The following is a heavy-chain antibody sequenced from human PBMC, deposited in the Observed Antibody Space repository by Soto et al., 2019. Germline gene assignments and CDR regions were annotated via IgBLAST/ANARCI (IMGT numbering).Heavy chain of an antibody. J-gene: IGHJ4*02. CDR2: IWYDGSNE. CDR1: GFTFSNYG. D-gene: IGHD6-13*01. Sequence: PGGSLRLSCAASGFTFSNYGMHWVRQAPGKGLEWVAVIWYDGSNEYYADSVKGRFTISRDNSKNTLYLQMNSLRAEETAVYHCVRDQGSSWYGPLDYWGQGTLVTVSS. V-gene: IGHV3-33*01. CDR3: VRDQGSSWYGPLDY.